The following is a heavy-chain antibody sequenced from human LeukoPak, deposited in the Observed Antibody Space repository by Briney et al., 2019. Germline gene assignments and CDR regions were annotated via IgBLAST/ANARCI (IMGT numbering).Heavy chain of an antibody. J-gene: IGHJ2*01. CDR3: AREGSSVRVGATWDWYFDL. CDR1: GFTFSSYD. Sequence: PGRSLTLSCAASGFTFSSYDMHWVRQVTGKDLEWVSAIGTGGDTYYPGFVRGRFTSARDNAKNSLYLQMNGLRAGDTAVYFCAREGSSVRVGATWDWYFDLWGRGTLVSVSS. CDR2: IGTGGDT. V-gene: IGHV3-13*04. D-gene: IGHD1-26*01.